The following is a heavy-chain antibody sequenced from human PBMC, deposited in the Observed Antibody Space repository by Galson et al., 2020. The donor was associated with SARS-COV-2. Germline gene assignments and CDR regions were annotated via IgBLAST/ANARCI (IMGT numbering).Heavy chain of an antibody. V-gene: IGHV4-30-4*01. J-gene: IGHJ4*02. D-gene: IGHD3-10*01. Sequence: ASETLSLTCSVSGGSMSSDDFYWGWIRQSPGKGLEWIGYMSYVGSVYYNPSLQSRLSMSADTSTNQFSLKLTSVTAADTAVYYCARARLFRGVPFDSWGQGTLVTVSS. CDR2: MSYVGSV. CDR1: GGSMSSDDFY. CDR3: ARARLFRGVPFDS.